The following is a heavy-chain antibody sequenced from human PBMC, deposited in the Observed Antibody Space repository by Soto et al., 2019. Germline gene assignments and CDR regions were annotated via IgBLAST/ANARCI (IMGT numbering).Heavy chain of an antibody. V-gene: IGHV3-23*01. CDR2: ISGSGGST. CDR3: AKDRAEKYSSRSRPDAFDI. CDR1: GFTFSSYA. Sequence: QPGGSLRLSCAASGFTFSSYAMSWVRQAPGKGLEWVSAISGSGGSTYYADSVKGRFTISRDNSKNTLYLQMNSLRAEDTAVYYCAKDRAEKYSSRSRPDAFDIWGQGTMVTVSS. J-gene: IGHJ3*02. D-gene: IGHD6-13*01.